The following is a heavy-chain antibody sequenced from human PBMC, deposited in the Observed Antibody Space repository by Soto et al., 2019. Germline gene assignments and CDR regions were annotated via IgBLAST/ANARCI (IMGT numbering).Heavy chain of an antibody. Sequence: EVQLLESRGGLVQPGGSLRLSCAASGFTFNNYAMSWVRQAPGKGLEWVSTFSGSGGNTYYADSVKGRFTISRDNSNNTLYLQMNSLGAEDTAVYYCAKRSGAAAGYFDYWGQGTLITVSS. CDR3: AKRSGAAAGYFDY. D-gene: IGHD6-13*01. J-gene: IGHJ4*02. CDR2: FSGSGGNT. CDR1: GFTFNNYA. V-gene: IGHV3-23*01.